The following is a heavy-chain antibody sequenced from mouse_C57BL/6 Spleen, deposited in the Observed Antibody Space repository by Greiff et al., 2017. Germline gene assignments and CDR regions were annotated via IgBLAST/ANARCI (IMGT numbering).Heavy chain of an antibody. J-gene: IGHJ4*01. V-gene: IGHV1-18*01. CDR1: GYTFTDYN. D-gene: IGHD1-1*01. CDR2: INPNNGGT. CDR3: ARGGYYGSSLDYYAMDY. Sequence: EVQLQQSGPELVKPGASVKIPCKASGYTFTDYNMDWVKQSHGKSLEWIGDINPNNGGTIYNQKFKGKATLTVDKSSSTAYMELRSLTSEDTAVYYCARGGYYGSSLDYYAMDYWGQGTSVTVSS.